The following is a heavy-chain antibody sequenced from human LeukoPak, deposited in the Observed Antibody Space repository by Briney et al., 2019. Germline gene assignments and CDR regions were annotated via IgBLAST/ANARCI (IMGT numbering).Heavy chain of an antibody. CDR2: IKQDGSEK. CDR1: GFRFNTYW. CDR3: ARNLAYCGGDCYSSAFDI. J-gene: IGHJ3*02. D-gene: IGHD2-21*02. Sequence: GGSLRLSCAASGFRFNTYWMSWVRQAPGKGLEWVANIKQDGSEKYYVDSVKGRFTISRDNAKNSLYLQMNSLRAEDTAVYYCARNLAYCGGDCYSSAFDIWGQGTMVTVSS. V-gene: IGHV3-7*01.